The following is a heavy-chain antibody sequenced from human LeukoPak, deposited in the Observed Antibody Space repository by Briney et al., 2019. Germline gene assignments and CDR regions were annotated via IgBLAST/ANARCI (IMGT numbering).Heavy chain of an antibody. D-gene: IGHD1-20*01. V-gene: IGHV3-7*01. CDR2: IKQDGSEK. Sequence: GGSLRLSCAASGFTFSSYWMSWVRQAPGKGLEWVANIKQDGSEKYYVDSVKGRFTISRDNAKNSLYLQMNSLRAEATAVYYCARWANWRERYFDYWGQGTLVTVSS. J-gene: IGHJ4*02. CDR3: ARWANWRERYFDY. CDR1: GFTFSSYW.